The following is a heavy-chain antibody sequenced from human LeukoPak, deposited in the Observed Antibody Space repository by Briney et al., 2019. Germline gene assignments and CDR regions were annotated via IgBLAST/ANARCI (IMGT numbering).Heavy chain of an antibody. CDR1: GFTFDDYT. D-gene: IGHD3-10*01. V-gene: IGHV3-43*01. Sequence: PGGSLRLSCAASGFTFDDYTMHWVRQAPGKGLEWVSLISWDGGSTYYADSVKGRFTISRDNSKNSLYLQMNSLRTEDTALYCCAKGYQFGELWFDPWGQGTLVTVSS. CDR3: AKGYQFGELWFDP. CDR2: ISWDGGST. J-gene: IGHJ5*02.